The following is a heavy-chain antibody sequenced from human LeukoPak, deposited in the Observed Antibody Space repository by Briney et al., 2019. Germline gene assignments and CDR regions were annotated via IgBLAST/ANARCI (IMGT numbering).Heavy chain of an antibody. V-gene: IGHV3-21*01. Sequence: GGSLRLSCAASGFTFSSYSMNWVRQAPGKGLEWVSSISSSSSYIYYADSVKGRFTIPRDNAKNSLYLQMNSLRAEDTAVYYCARDLGDSSSSRLAFDIWGQGTMVTVSS. D-gene: IGHD6-6*01. J-gene: IGHJ3*02. CDR2: ISSSSSYI. CDR3: ARDLGDSSSSRLAFDI. CDR1: GFTFSSYS.